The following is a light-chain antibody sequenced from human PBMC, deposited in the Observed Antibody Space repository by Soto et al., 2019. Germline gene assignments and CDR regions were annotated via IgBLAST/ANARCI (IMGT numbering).Light chain of an antibody. CDR1: SSDIGHYDY. CDR3: CSLTTSHTYV. Sequence: QSALTQPASVSGSPGQSITISCTGTSSDIGHYDYVSWYQQHPGKAPKLMIYHVTYRPSGVSNRYSGSKSGNSASLTISWLQADDEADYYCCSLTTSHTYVFGSGTKLTVL. J-gene: IGLJ1*01. CDR2: HVT. V-gene: IGLV2-14*03.